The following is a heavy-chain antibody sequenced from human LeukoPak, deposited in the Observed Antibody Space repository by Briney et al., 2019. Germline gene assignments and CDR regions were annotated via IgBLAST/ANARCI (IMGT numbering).Heavy chain of an antibody. CDR1: GGSISSYY. Sequence: SETLSLTSTVSGGSISSYYWSWIRQPPGKGLEWIGYIYYSGSTNYNPSLKSRVTISVDTSKNQFSLKLSSVTAADTAVYYCARRTRDGYNLGPFDYWGQGTLVTVSS. CDR2: IYYSGST. D-gene: IGHD5-24*01. V-gene: IGHV4-59*12. CDR3: ARRTRDGYNLGPFDY. J-gene: IGHJ4*02.